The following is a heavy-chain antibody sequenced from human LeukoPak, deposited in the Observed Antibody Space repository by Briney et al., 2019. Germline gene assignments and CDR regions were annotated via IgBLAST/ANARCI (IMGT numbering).Heavy chain of an antibody. V-gene: IGHV4-59*12. CDR3: AREGKYYGSGSYYNVDY. CDR1: GGSISSYY. J-gene: IGHJ4*02. Sequence: SETLSLTCTVSGGSISSYYWSWIRQPPGKGLEWIGYIYYSGSTNYNPSLKSRVTISVDTSKNQFSLKLSSVTAADTAVYYCAREGKYYGSGSYYNVDYWGQGTLVTVSS. CDR2: IYYSGST. D-gene: IGHD3-10*01.